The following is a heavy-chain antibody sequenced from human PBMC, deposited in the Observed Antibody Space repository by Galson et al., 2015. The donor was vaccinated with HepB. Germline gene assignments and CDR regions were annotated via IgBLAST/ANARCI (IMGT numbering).Heavy chain of an antibody. Sequence: VKPTQTLTLTCTFSGFSLSTSGMCVSWIRQPPGKTLEWLARIDWDDDKYYSTSLKTRLTISKDTSKNQVVLTMTNMDPVDTATYYCARTYYDFWSGYTPDYWGQGTLVTVSS. V-gene: IGHV2-70*11. CDR1: GFSLSTSGMC. CDR2: IDWDDDK. D-gene: IGHD3-3*01. CDR3: ARTYYDFWSGYTPDY. J-gene: IGHJ4*02.